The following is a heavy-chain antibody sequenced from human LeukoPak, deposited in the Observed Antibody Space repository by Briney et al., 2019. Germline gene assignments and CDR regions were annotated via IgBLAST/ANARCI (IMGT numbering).Heavy chain of an antibody. J-gene: IGHJ4*02. Sequence: GGSLRLSCAASGFTFSSYSMNWVRQAPGKGLEWVSSISSSSSYIYYADSVKGRFTISRDNAKNSLYLQMNSLRAEDTAVYYCARDFCSGGSCYPDYWGQGTLVTVSS. CDR2: ISSSSSYI. D-gene: IGHD2-15*01. V-gene: IGHV3-21*01. CDR1: GFTFSSYS. CDR3: ARDFCSGGSCYPDY.